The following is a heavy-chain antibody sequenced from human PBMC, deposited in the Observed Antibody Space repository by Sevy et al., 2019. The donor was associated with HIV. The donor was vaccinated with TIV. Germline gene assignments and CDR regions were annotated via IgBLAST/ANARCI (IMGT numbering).Heavy chain of an antibody. CDR1: GFIFSHYS. D-gene: IGHD1-26*01. Sequence: GESLKISCTASGFIFSHYSMNWVRQAPGKGLEWVSSISTSSTYIYYADSVKGRFTISRDNAKNLLYLQMNSLRAEDTAVYQCARDRGVGTSSYGMDVWGQGTTVTVSS. V-gene: IGHV3-21*01. CDR3: ARDRGVGTSSYGMDV. CDR2: ISTSSTYI. J-gene: IGHJ6*02.